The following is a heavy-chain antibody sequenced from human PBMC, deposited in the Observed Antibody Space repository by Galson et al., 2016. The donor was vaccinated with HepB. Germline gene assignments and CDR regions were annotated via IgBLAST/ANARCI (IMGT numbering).Heavy chain of an antibody. Sequence: SLRLSCAGSGFTFRDYGLSWVRQAPGKGLQWIAFIRGRVYGATTEYAASVKGRFTLSRDDSQNIAYLQLSNLKADDTGLYYCARDLDVHSADSSALFLWGQGDFVTVSS. V-gene: IGHV3-49*04. J-gene: IGHJ4*02. D-gene: IGHD3-22*01. CDR3: ARDLDVHSADSSALFL. CDR1: GFTFRDYG. CDR2: IRGRVYGATT.